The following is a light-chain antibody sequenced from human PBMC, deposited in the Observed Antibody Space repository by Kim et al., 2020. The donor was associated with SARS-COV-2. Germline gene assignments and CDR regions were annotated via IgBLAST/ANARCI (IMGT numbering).Light chain of an antibody. Sequence: ASVGDRVTITCRASQSVANYLNWYQQKPGKAPNLLIYAASSLQSGAPSRFSGSGSGTDFTLTVSSLQPEDFATYYCQQSYSTPPTFGQGTKVDIK. J-gene: IGKJ1*01. CDR2: AAS. V-gene: IGKV1-39*01. CDR1: QSVANY. CDR3: QQSYSTPPT.